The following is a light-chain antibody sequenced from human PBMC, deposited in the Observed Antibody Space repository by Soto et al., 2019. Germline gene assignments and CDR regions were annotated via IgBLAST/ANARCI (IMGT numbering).Light chain of an antibody. V-gene: IGKV1-5*01. J-gene: IGKJ2*01. CDR2: DAS. CDR1: QSISNC. CDR3: QQYRSYPYT. Sequence: DIQMTQSPSTLSAFVGDRVTLTCRASQSISNCLAWSQRKPGKAPKLLIYDASSLESGVPSRFSGSGSGTEFTLPISSLQPDDFATYYCQQYRSYPYTFGQGTKLEIK.